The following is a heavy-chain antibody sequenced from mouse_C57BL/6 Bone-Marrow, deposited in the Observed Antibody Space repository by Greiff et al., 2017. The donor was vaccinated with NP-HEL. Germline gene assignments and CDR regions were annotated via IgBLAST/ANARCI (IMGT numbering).Heavy chain of an antibody. CDR1: GYTFTSYW. V-gene: IGHV1-69*01. Sequence: QVQLQQPGAELVMPGASVKLSCKASGYTFTSYWMHWVKQRPGQGLEWIGEIDPSDSYTNYNQKFTGKSTLTVDKSSSQAYMQLSSLTSEDSAVYYCARDYDYDEGYYFDYWGQGTTLTVSS. D-gene: IGHD2-4*01. CDR2: IDPSDSYT. J-gene: IGHJ2*01. CDR3: ARDYDYDEGYYFDY.